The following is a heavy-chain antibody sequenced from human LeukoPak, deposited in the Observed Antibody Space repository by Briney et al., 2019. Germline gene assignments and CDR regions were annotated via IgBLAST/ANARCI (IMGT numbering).Heavy chain of an antibody. V-gene: IGHV1-2*06. Sequence: ASVKVSCKATGYTFTGYYMHWVRQAPGQGLEWMGRINPNSGGTNYAQKFQGRVTMTRDTSISTAYMELSRLRSDDTAVYYCAIITFGGDIVLDYWGQGTLVTVSS. CDR1: GYTFTGYY. CDR2: INPNSGGT. J-gene: IGHJ4*02. CDR3: AIITFGGDIVLDY. D-gene: IGHD3-16*02.